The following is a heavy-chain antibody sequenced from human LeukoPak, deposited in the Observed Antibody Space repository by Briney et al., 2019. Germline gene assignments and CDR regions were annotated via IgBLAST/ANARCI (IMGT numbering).Heavy chain of an antibody. CDR1: GGSISSSSYY. V-gene: IGHV4-39*07. Sequence: SETLSLTCTVSGGSISSSSYYWGWIRQPPGKGLEWIGSIYYSGSTYYNPSLKSRVTISVDTSKNQFSLKLSSVTAADTAVYYCARATKGLWFGKIYYGMDVWGQGTTVTVSS. J-gene: IGHJ6*02. CDR3: ARATKGLWFGKIYYGMDV. D-gene: IGHD3-10*01. CDR2: IYYSGST.